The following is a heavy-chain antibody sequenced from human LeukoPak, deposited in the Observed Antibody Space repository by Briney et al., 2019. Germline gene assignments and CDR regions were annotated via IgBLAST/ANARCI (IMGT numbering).Heavy chain of an antibody. J-gene: IGHJ6*03. D-gene: IGHD3-3*01. V-gene: IGHV3-7*01. CDR2: IKQDGSEK. Sequence: PGGSLRLSCAASGFTFSSYWMSWVRQAPGKGLEWVANIKQDGSEKYYVDSVKGRFTISRDNAKNSLYLQMSSLRAEDTAVYYCARDERSTIFGVVFYYMDVWGKGTTVTVSS. CDR3: ARDERSTIFGVVFYYMDV. CDR1: GFTFSSYW.